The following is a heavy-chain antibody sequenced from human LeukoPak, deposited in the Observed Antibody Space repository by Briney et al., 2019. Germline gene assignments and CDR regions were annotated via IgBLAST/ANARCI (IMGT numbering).Heavy chain of an antibody. CDR3: TRDGSGSYGRDRTFDY. Sequence: PGRSLRLSCTASGFTFGDYAMSWFRQAPGKGLEWVGFIRSKAYGGTTEYAASVKGRFTISRDDSKSIAYLQMNSLKTEDTAVYYCTRDGSGSYGRDRTFDYWGQGTLVTVSS. CDR1: GFTFGDYA. CDR2: IRSKAYGGTT. J-gene: IGHJ4*02. D-gene: IGHD3-10*01. V-gene: IGHV3-49*03.